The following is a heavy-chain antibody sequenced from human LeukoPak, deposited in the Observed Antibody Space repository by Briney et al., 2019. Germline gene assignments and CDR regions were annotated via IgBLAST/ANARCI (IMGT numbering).Heavy chain of an antibody. CDR2: IYYSGST. Sequence: SETLSLTCTVSGGSISSSSYYWGWIRQPPGKGLEWIGSIYYSGSTYYNPSLKSRVTISVDTSKNQFSLKLSSVTAADTAVYYCARASRYYDILTGRNDAFDIWGQGTMVTVSS. J-gene: IGHJ3*02. V-gene: IGHV4-39*07. CDR1: GGSISSSSYY. CDR3: ARASRYYDILTGRNDAFDI. D-gene: IGHD3-9*01.